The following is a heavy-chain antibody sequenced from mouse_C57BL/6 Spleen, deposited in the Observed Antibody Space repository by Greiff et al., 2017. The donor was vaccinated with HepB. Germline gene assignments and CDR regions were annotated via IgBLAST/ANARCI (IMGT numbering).Heavy chain of an antibody. D-gene: IGHD1-1*01. Sequence: QVQLQPSGPGLVQPSQSLSITCTVSGFSLTSYGVHWVRQSPGKGLEWMGVICSGGGSDYNAAFISRLSISKDNARSTVFSKLNSVQADDTAIYYCARSGSSNDYAMDYWGQGTTVTVSS. V-gene: IGHV2-2*01. CDR3: ARSGSSNDYAMDY. CDR2: ICSGGGS. J-gene: IGHJ4*01. CDR1: GFSLTSYG.